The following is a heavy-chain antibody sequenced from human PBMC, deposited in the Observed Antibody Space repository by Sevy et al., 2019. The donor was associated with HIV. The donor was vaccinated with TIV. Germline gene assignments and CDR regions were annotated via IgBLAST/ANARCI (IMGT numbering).Heavy chain of an antibody. J-gene: IGHJ4*02. CDR2: IGAYNGNR. CDR1: GYSFASEG. Sequence: ASVKVSCKASGYSFASEGISWVRQAPGQGLEWMGWIGAYNGNRNSAQKFQARVTMTIDTSTSTAYMELRSLKSDDTAVYYCVRDPTYYYGSATYFESWGQGTLVTVSS. V-gene: IGHV1-18*01. D-gene: IGHD3-10*01. CDR3: VRDPTYYYGSATYFES.